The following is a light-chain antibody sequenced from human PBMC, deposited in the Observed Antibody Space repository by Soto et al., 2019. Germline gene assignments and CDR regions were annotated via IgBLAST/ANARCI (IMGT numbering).Light chain of an antibody. CDR3: HQYNRWPRT. J-gene: IGKJ1*01. CDR2: GAS. CDR1: QSVSSD. Sequence: EMVMTQSPATLSVSPLERATLSCRASQSVSSDLAWYQQKPGQAPRLLIYGASTRATGVPATFSGSGSETEFTLTIGSLQSEDFAIYYCHQYNRWPRTFGQGTKVDIK. V-gene: IGKV3-15*01.